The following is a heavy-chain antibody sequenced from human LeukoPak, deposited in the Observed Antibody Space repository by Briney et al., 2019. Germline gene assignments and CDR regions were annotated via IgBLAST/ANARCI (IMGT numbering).Heavy chain of an antibody. Sequence: SETLSLTCSVTGHSYNTDSFWGWIRQPPGKGLEWIGSIHERGSAFYNPSLKSRVAISIDTSKNQFSLKVNSVLAADTAVYYCARAARPSNNWFDPWGQGTLVTVSS. CDR2: IHERGSA. D-gene: IGHD6-6*01. CDR3: ARAARPSNNWFDP. V-gene: IGHV4-38-2*02. CDR1: GHSYNTDSF. J-gene: IGHJ5*02.